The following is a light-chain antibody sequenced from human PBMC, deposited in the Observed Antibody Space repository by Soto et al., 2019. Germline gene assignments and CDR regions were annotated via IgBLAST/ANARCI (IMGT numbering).Light chain of an antibody. CDR2: ATS. CDR3: HHYNNWPLT. CDR1: QSVSSN. V-gene: IGKV3-15*01. J-gene: IGKJ4*01. Sequence: EIVMTQSPATLSVSPGERASLSCRASQSVSSNLAWYQQKPGQTPRLLIYATSTRATGIPARFSGSGSGTEFTLTISSLQSEDFAVYYCHHYNNWPLTFGGGTKVDIK.